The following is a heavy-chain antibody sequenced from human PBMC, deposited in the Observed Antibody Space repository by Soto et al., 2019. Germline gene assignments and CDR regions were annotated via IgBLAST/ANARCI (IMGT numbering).Heavy chain of an antibody. V-gene: IGHV3-66*01. CDR3: VTRGSFDC. CDR2: IYSGGST. Sequence: EVQLVESGGGLVQPGGSLRLSCAASGFIVSSNYMTWVRQAPGKGLEWVSVIYSGGSTYYADSVKGRFTISRDNSKNTLYLQMNSLRAENTAMYYCVTRGSFDCWGQGTLVTVSS. D-gene: IGHD1-26*01. CDR1: GFIVSSNY. J-gene: IGHJ4*02.